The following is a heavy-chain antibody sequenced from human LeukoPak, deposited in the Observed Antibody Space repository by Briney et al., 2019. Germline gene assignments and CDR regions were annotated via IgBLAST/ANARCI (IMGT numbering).Heavy chain of an antibody. CDR2: ISYDGSNK. Sequence: GGSLRLSCAASGFTFSSYAMHWVRQAPGKGLEWVAVISYDGSNKYYADSVKGRFTISRDNSKNTLYLQMNSLRAEDTAVYYCAREPAIFKAYFDYWGQGTLVTVSS. V-gene: IGHV3-30-3*01. CDR3: AREPAIFKAYFDY. CDR1: GFTFSSYA. J-gene: IGHJ4*02.